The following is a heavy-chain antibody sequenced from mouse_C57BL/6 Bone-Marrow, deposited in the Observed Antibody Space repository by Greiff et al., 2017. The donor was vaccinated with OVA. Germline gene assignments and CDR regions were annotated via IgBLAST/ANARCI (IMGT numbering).Heavy chain of an antibody. V-gene: IGHV1-55*01. J-gene: IGHJ1*03. CDR3: ARIAYYYGSRYFDV. Sequence: QVQLQQPGAELVKPGASVKMSCKASGYTFTSYWITWVKQRPGQGLEWIGDIYPGSGSTNYNEKFKSKATLTVDTSSSTAYMQLSSLTSEDSAVYYCARIAYYYGSRYFDVWGTVTTVTVSS. D-gene: IGHD1-1*01. CDR2: IYPGSGST. CDR1: GYTFTSYW.